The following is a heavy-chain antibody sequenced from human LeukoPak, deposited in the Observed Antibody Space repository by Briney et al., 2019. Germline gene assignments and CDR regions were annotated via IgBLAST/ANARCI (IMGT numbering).Heavy chain of an antibody. V-gene: IGHV4-61*02. J-gene: IGHJ4*02. CDR1: GGSITGGNYY. CDR3: ARDVTAAFDY. CDR2: IYTSGDI. D-gene: IGHD6-13*01. Sequence: SETLSLTCSVSGGSITGGNYYWSWIRQPAGKGLEWIGRIYTSGDINYNPSLKSRVTISMYTSKNQFSLKLSSVTAADTAVYYCARDVTAAFDYWGQGTLVTVSS.